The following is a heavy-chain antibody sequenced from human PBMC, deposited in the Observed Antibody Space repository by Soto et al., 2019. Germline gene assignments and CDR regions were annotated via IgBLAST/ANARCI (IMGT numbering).Heavy chain of an antibody. D-gene: IGHD3-3*01. CDR2: ISSGGST. V-gene: IGHV3-66*01. CDR3: ERDTFRGDYDFLH. J-gene: IGHJ4*02. CDR1: GFTVSSFY. Sequence: EVQLVESGGGLVQPGGSLRLSCAASGFTVSSFYMTWVRQAPGKGLQWVAVISSGGSTYYADSVKGRFTISRDNSKNTLYLEMNSLRAADTAVYYCERDTFRGDYDFLHGGQETLVNVSS.